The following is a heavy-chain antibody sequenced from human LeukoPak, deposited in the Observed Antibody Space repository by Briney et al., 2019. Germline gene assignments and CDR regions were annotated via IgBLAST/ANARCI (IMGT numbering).Heavy chain of an antibody. J-gene: IGHJ4*02. CDR2: ISSSATYI. Sequence: GGSLRLSCAASAFTFSNYNMIWVRQAPGKGLEWVSSISSSATYIYYADSVKGRFSISRDNAMNSLYLQMNSLRAEDTAVYYCARGTTVTPFDYWGQGTLVTVSS. CDR1: AFTFSNYN. D-gene: IGHD4-17*01. V-gene: IGHV3-21*01. CDR3: ARGTTVTPFDY.